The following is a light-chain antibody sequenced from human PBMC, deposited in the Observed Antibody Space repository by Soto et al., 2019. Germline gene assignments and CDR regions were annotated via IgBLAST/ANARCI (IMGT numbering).Light chain of an antibody. CDR1: QKIRSH. V-gene: IGKV3-11*01. CDR3: QQRSDWHLT. J-gene: IGKJ4*01. CDR2: GAS. Sequence: EIVLTQSPATLSLSPGERATLSCKASQKIRSHLAWYLQKPGQPPRLLIFGASNRATGIPARFSGSGSGTDFTLTISSLEPEDYGLYYCQQRSDWHLTFGGGARVEVK.